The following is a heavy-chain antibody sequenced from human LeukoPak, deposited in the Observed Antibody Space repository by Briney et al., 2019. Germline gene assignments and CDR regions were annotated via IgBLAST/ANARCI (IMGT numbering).Heavy chain of an antibody. J-gene: IGHJ6*02. CDR3: ARDKGWFGEFDYYYYGMDV. CDR1: GFTFSNYA. Sequence: YPGGSLRLSCAASGFTFSNYALSWVRQAPGEGLEWVSAITGGGTGTYSADSVKGRFTISRDNSKNTLYLQMNSLRAEDTAVYYCARDKGWFGEFDYYYYGMDVWGQGTPVTVSS. V-gene: IGHV3-23*01. D-gene: IGHD3-10*01. CDR2: ITGGGTGT.